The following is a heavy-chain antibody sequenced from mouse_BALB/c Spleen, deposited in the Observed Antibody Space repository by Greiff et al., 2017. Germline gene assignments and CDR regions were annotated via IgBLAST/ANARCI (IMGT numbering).Heavy chain of an antibody. J-gene: IGHJ3*01. CDR3: ATNYGLGGFAY. CDR1: GFNIKDYY. D-gene: IGHD1-2*01. Sequence: EVQLQQSGAELVRPGALVKLSCKASGFNIKDYYMHWVKQRPEQGLEWIGWIDPENGNTIYDPKFQGKASITADTSSNTAYLQLSSLTSEDTAVYYCATNYGLGGFAYWGQGTLVTVSA. CDR2: IDPENGNT. V-gene: IGHV14-1*02.